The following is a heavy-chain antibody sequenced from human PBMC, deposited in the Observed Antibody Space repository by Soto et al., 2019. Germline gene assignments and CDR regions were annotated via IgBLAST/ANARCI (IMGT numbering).Heavy chain of an antibody. CDR1: GGTFSSYA. CDR2: IIPIFGTA. D-gene: IGHD3-22*01. J-gene: IGHJ5*02. CDR3: ARPTRYYYDSSGQSAWFDP. V-gene: IGHV1-69*12. Sequence: QVQLVQSGAEVKKPGSSVKVSCKASGGTFSSYAISWVRQAPGQGLEWMGGIIPIFGTANYAQKFQGRVTITADESTSTAYMELSSLRSEDTAVYYCARPTRYYYDSSGQSAWFDPWGQGTLVNVSS.